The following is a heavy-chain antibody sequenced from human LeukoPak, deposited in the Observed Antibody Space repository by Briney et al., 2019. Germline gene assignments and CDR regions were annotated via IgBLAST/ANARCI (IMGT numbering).Heavy chain of an antibody. CDR2: IGTGTDT. CDR3: ARDRRADYGRNDDAFDI. D-gene: IGHD4-17*01. V-gene: IGHV3-13*01. J-gene: IGHJ3*02. CDR1: GFTFYNYD. Sequence: GGSLRLSCAASGFTFYNYDMHWVRQAPGKGLEWVSHIGTGTDTHYSGSVRGRFTISRENAKNSLYLHMNSLRAGDTAIYYCARDRRADYGRNDDAFDIWGRGTMVTV.